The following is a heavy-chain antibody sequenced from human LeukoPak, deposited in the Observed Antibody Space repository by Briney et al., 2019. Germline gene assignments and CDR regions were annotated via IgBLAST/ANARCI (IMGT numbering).Heavy chain of an antibody. Sequence: PLVKASCKASGYTFTSYYMHWVRQAPGQGLEWMGIINPSGGSTSYAQKFQGRVTMTRDMSTSTVYMELSSLRSEDTAVYYCARGPTYYDYVWGSYRHDYWGQGTLVTVSS. D-gene: IGHD3-16*02. CDR3: ARGPTYYDYVWGSYRHDY. CDR2: INPSGGST. V-gene: IGHV1-46*01. J-gene: IGHJ4*02. CDR1: GYTFTSYY.